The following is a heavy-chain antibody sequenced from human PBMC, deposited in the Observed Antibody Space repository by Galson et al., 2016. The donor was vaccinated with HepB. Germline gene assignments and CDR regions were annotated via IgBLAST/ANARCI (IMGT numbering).Heavy chain of an antibody. D-gene: IGHD3-9*01. CDR1: GFTFNVYW. J-gene: IGHJ6*03. Sequence: SLRLSCAASGFTFNVYWMTWVRQAPGKGLEWVANIKQDGNEKHYVDSVKGRFTISRDNANVSLHLEMNSLRAEDTAVYYCARRFPRYDILTDDYYYYLDVWGKGTTGTVAS. CDR2: IKQDGNEK. CDR3: ARRFPRYDILTDDYYYYLDV. V-gene: IGHV3-7*03.